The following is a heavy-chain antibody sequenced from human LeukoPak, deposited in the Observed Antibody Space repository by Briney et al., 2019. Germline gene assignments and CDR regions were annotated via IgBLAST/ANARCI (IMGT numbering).Heavy chain of an antibody. V-gene: IGHV4-34*01. CDR2: INHSGST. CDR3: ARVIVVVPAAIHWFDP. J-gene: IGHJ5*02. Sequence: SETLSLTCAVYGGSFSGYYWSWIRQPPGKGLEWIGEINHSGSTDYNPSLKSRVTISVDTSKNQFSLKLSSVTAADTAVYYCARVIVVVPAAIHWFDPWGQGTLVTVSS. CDR1: GGSFSGYY. D-gene: IGHD2-2*02.